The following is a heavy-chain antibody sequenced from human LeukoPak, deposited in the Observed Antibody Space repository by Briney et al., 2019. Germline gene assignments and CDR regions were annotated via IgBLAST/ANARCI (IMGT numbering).Heavy chain of an antibody. D-gene: IGHD3-10*01. CDR1: GFTFSSYG. Sequence: GGSLRLSCAASGFTFSSYGMHWVRQAPGKGLVWVSRINSDGSSTSYADSVKGRFTISRDNAKNTLYLQMNSLRAEDTAVYYCARDELLWFGELLNYYYGMDVRGQGTTVTVSS. CDR2: INSDGSST. CDR3: ARDELLWFGELLNYYYGMDV. J-gene: IGHJ6*02. V-gene: IGHV3-74*01.